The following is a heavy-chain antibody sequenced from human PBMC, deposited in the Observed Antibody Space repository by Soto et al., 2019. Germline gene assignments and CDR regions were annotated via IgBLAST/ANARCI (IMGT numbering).Heavy chain of an antibody. V-gene: IGHV1-69*05. Sequence: QVQLEQSGAEVKKPGSSVKVSCKASGGTFHNSAFSWVRQAPGQGLEWMGGIMPIFRTPDYAQKFQGRVTITTDESTSTTDMELSGLRSDDTAVYYCARDNVRPQLGGNYYYILDVWGHGTAVTVSS. CDR1: GGTFHNSA. CDR2: IMPIFRTP. D-gene: IGHD3-3*02. J-gene: IGHJ6*02. CDR3: ARDNVRPQLGGNYYYILDV.